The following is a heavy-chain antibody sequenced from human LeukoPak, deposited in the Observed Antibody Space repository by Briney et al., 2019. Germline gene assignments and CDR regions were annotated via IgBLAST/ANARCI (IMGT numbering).Heavy chain of an antibody. CDR2: IYYSGST. V-gene: IGHV4-31*03. J-gene: IGHJ4*02. Sequence: SQTLSLTCTVSGGSISSGGYYWSWIRQHPGKGLEWIGYIYYSGSTYYNPSLKSRVTISVDTSKNQFSLKLSSVTAADTAVYYCARVADYGGNLDYWGQGTLVTVSS. CDR3: ARVADYGGNLDY. CDR1: GGSISSGGYY. D-gene: IGHD4-23*01.